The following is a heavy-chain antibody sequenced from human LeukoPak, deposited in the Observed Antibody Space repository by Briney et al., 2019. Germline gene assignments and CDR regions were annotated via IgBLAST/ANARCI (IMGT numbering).Heavy chain of an antibody. Sequence: GGSPRLSCAASGFSFSDYYMTWIRQAPGKGLEWIPYISSSGSSIYYADSVKGRFTISRDNAKNSLYLQMNSLRAEDTAVYYCARARDGYNSGAFDIWGQGTMVTVSS. D-gene: IGHD5-24*01. V-gene: IGHV3-11*04. CDR3: ARARDGYNSGAFDI. CDR1: GFSFSDYY. CDR2: ISSSGSSI. J-gene: IGHJ3*02.